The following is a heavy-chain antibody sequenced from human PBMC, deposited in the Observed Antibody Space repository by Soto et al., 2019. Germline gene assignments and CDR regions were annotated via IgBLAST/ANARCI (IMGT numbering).Heavy chain of an antibody. CDR3: AKAESAARPLPSYYYYGMDV. Sequence: PGVSLRLSCAASGFTFSSYAMSWVRQAPGKGLEWVSAISGSGGSTYYADSVKGRFTISRDNSKNTLYLQMNSLRAEDTAVYYCAKAESAARPLPSYYYYGMDVWGQGTTVTVSS. CDR2: ISGSGGST. D-gene: IGHD6-6*01. V-gene: IGHV3-23*01. J-gene: IGHJ6*02. CDR1: GFTFSSYA.